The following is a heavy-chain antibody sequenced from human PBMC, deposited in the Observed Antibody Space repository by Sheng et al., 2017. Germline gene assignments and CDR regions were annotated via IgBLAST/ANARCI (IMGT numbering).Heavy chain of an antibody. CDR3: ARGPTGGLRFLSSNYYYYMDV. D-gene: IGHD5-12*01. CDR2: IIPILGIA. J-gene: IGHJ6*03. V-gene: IGHV1-69*04. Sequence: QVQLVQSGAEVKKPGSSVKVSCKASGGTFSSYAISWVRQAPGQGLEWMGGIIPILGIANYAQKFQGRVTITADKSTSTAYMELSSLRSEDTAVYYCARGPTGGLRFLSSNYYYYMDVWGKGTTVTVSS. CDR1: GGTFSSYA.